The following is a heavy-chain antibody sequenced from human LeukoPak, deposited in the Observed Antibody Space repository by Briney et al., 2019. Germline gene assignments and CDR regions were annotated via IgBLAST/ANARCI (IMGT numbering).Heavy chain of an antibody. CDR2: ISYDGSNK. V-gene: IGHV3-30*03. CDR1: GFTFSSYG. CDR3: ARDEMATRPLDY. D-gene: IGHD5-12*01. Sequence: PGGSLRLSCAASGFTFSSYGMHWVRQAPGKGLEWVAVISYDGSNKYYADSVKGRFTISRDNAKNSLYLQMNSLRAEDTAVYYCARDEMATRPLDYWGQGTLVTVSS. J-gene: IGHJ4*02.